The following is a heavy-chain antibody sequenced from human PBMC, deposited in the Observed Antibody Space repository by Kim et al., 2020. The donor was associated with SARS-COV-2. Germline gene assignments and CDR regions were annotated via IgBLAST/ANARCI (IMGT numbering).Heavy chain of an antibody. D-gene: IGHD3-10*01. CDR2: ISGSGGST. J-gene: IGHJ3*02. CDR1: GFTFSSYA. CDR3: ATDPRADGSGSYDAPTAFDI. Sequence: GGSLRLSCAASGFTFSSYAMSWVRQAPGKGLEWVSAISGSGGSTYYADSVKGRFTISRDNSKNTLYLQMNSLRAEDTAVYYCATDPRADGSGSYDAPTAFDIWGQGTMVTVSS. V-gene: IGHV3-23*01.